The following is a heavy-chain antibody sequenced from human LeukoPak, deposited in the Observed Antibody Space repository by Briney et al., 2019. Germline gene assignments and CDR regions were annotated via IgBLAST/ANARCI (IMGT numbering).Heavy chain of an antibody. J-gene: IGHJ6*02. Sequence: PGGSLRLSCATSGFTFSDYSMNWVRQAPGKGLEWVSSISSASSYIYQADSVKGRFTISRDNAKNSLYLQMNSLRAEDTAVYYCARALRYFDYGMDVWGQGTTVTVSS. CDR3: ARALRYFDYGMDV. CDR2: ISSASSYI. CDR1: GFTFSDYS. V-gene: IGHV3-21*01. D-gene: IGHD3-9*01.